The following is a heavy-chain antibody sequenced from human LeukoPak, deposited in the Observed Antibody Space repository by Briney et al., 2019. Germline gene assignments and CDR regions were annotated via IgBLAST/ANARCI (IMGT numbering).Heavy chain of an antibody. D-gene: IGHD3-3*01. V-gene: IGHV1-18*01. CDR3: ARVSVTGVAMTNFGY. CDR1: GYTFTSYG. CDR2: ISAYNGNT. J-gene: IGHJ4*02. Sequence: ASVKVSCKASGYTFTSYGISWVRQAPGQGLEWMGWISAYNGNTNYAQKLQGRVTMTTDTSTSTAYMELRSLRSDDTAVYYCARVSVTGVAMTNFGYWGQGTLVTVSS.